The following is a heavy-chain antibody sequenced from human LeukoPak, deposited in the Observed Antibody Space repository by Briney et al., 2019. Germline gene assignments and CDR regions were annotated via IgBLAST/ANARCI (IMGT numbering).Heavy chain of an antibody. CDR1: GYTFTSYG. CDR3: ARGVYSGSYGYYYGMDV. Sequence: WASVKVSCKASGYTFTSYGISWVRQAPGQGLEWMGWISACNGNTNYAQKLQGRVTMTTDTSTSTAYMELRSLRSDDTAVYYCARGVYSGSYGYYYGMDVWGQGTTVTVSS. CDR2: ISACNGNT. V-gene: IGHV1-18*01. D-gene: IGHD1-26*01. J-gene: IGHJ6*02.